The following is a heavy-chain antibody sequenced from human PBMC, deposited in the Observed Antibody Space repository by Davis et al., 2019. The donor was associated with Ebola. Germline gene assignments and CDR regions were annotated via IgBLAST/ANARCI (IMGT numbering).Heavy chain of an antibody. Sequence: PSETLSLTCTVSGGSISSSSYYWGWIRQPPGKGLEWIGSIYYSGSTYYNPSLKSRVTISVDTSKNQFSLKLSSVTAADTAVYYCARDSGWLQGNWFDPWVQGTLVTVSS. CDR2: IYYSGST. CDR1: GGSISSSSYY. CDR3: ARDSGWLQGNWFDP. V-gene: IGHV4-39*07. D-gene: IGHD5-24*01. J-gene: IGHJ5*02.